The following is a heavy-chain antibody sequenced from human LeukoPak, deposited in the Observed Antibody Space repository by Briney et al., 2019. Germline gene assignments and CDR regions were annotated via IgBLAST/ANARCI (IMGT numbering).Heavy chain of an antibody. V-gene: IGHV3-74*01. D-gene: IGHD1-26*01. CDR2: ISFDGNDA. CDR3: ARLIVGAIDY. J-gene: IGHJ4*02. Sequence: GGSLRLSCAASGFTFSGFWMHWVRQAPGKGLVWVSCISFDGNDATYADSVKGRFTISRDNAKNTLHLQMDSLRAEDTAVYYCARLIVGAIDYWGQGTLVTVSS. CDR1: GFTFSGFW.